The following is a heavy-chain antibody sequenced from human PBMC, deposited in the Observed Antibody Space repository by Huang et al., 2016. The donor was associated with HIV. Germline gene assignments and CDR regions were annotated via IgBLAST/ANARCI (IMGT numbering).Heavy chain of an antibody. CDR1: GDTFRKYA. D-gene: IGHD1-26*01. CDR3: ARGLWDSTWDGTDWLLRHFDS. CDR2: KIPMLGEP. J-gene: IGHJ4*02. Sequence: QVQLVQSGAEVKKPGSSLRVSCRASGDTFRKYAINWVRRATGQGREWMGGKIPMLGEPKYAKKFKGRITSTAQESTSTIYVELRRLTFQDTAIYYCARGLWDSTWDGTDWLLRHFDSWGLGTLVTISS. V-gene: IGHV1-69*13.